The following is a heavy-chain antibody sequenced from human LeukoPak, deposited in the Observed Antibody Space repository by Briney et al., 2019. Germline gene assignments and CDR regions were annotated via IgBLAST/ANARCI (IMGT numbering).Heavy chain of an antibody. CDR3: ARVMATISRDFDY. J-gene: IGHJ4*02. Sequence: PSETLSLTCAVSGGSISSSNWWSWVRQPPGKGLEWIGEIYHSGSTNYNPSLKSRVTISVDTSKNQVSLKLSSVTAADTAVYYCARVMATISRDFDYWGQGTLVTVSS. V-gene: IGHV4-4*02. D-gene: IGHD5-24*01. CDR1: GGSISSSNW. CDR2: IYHSGST.